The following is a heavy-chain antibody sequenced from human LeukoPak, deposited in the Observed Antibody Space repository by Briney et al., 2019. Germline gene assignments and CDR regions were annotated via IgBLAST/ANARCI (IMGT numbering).Heavy chain of an antibody. Sequence: AGGSLRLSCAASGFTFSSYSMSWVRQAPGKGLEWVSSISGSSSYIYYADSVKGRFTISRDNAKNSLYLQMNSLRAEDTAVYYCAGDVDTEYNWFDPWGQGTLVTVSS. V-gene: IGHV3-21*01. CDR3: AGDVDTEYNWFDP. CDR1: GFTFSSYS. CDR2: ISGSSSYI. D-gene: IGHD5-18*01. J-gene: IGHJ5*02.